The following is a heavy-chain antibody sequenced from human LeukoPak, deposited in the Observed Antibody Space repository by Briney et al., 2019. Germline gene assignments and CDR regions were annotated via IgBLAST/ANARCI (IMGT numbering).Heavy chain of an antibody. D-gene: IGHD3-22*01. CDR3: ARMGGYYPDAFDI. Sequence: SSETLSLTCTVSGYSISSSNWWGWIRQPPGKGLEWIGYIYYSGSIYYNPSLKSRVTMSVDTSKNQFSLKLSSVTAVDTAVYYCARMGGYYPDAFDIWGQGTMVTVSS. V-gene: IGHV4-28*05. CDR2: IYYSGSI. J-gene: IGHJ3*02. CDR1: GYSISSSNW.